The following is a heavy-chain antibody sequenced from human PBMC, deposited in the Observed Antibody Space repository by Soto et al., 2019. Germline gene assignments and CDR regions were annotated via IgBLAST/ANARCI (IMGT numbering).Heavy chain of an antibody. Sequence: QVQLRESGPGLVKPLQTLSLTCTVSRGSISGSNDYWSWIRQHPGKGLEWIGYIYYRGTTYHNPSLRSRVSISVDTSKNKFSLNLRSVTAADTAVYYCARDSSGYGIDYWGQGTLVTVSS. CDR2: IYYRGTT. V-gene: IGHV4-31*03. CDR1: RGSISGSNDY. D-gene: IGHD3-22*01. J-gene: IGHJ4*02. CDR3: ARDSSGYGIDY.